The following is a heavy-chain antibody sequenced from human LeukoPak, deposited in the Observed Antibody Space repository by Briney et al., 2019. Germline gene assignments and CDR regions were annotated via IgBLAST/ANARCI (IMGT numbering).Heavy chain of an antibody. J-gene: IGHJ4*02. CDR2: IIPIFGTA. CDR1: GYTFTSYA. CDR3: AMYYYDSSGYYYTFDY. D-gene: IGHD3-22*01. V-gene: IGHV1-69*13. Sequence: SVKVSCKASGYTFTSYAISWVRQAPGQGLEWMGGIIPIFGTANYAQKFQGRVTITADESTSTAYMELSSLRSEDTAVYYCAMYYYDSSGYYYTFDYWGQGTLVTVSS.